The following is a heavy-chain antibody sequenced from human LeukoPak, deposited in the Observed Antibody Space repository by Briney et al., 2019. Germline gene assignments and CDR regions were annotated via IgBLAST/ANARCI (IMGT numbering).Heavy chain of an antibody. D-gene: IGHD2-2*01. CDR3: ARGRMPNGADN. CDR2: IYPDGRA. V-gene: IGHV3-53*01. Sequence: PGGSLRLSCVASGFIVSDNYTSWIRQAPGKEPQWVSIIYPDGRAFYADSVKGRFTISRDNSRNTLYLQMNSLRADDTALYYCARGRMPNGADNWGQGTLVTVSS. CDR1: GFIVSDNY. J-gene: IGHJ4*02.